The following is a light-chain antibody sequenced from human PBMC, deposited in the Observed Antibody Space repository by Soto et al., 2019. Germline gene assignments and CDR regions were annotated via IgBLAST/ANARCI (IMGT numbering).Light chain of an antibody. CDR1: QSVSSN. V-gene: IGKV3-15*01. Sequence: EIVMTQSPATLSVSPGERATLSCRASQSVSSNLAWYQQKPGQAPRLLIYGASTRATGIPARFSGSGSGTEFTLTISSLQSEDFAVYSCQQYNNWPPGFGQGTRLEMK. J-gene: IGKJ5*01. CDR2: GAS. CDR3: QQYNNWPPG.